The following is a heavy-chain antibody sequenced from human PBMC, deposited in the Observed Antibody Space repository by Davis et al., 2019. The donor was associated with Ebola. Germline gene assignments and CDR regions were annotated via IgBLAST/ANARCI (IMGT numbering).Heavy chain of an antibody. J-gene: IGHJ5*02. CDR3: ARGLFDFGVVIHSNWFDP. Sequence: MPGGSLRLSCAASGFTFSSYAMHWVRQAPGKGLEWIGEIYHSGSTNYNPSLKSRVTISVDKSKNQFSLKLSSVTAADTAVYYCARGLFDFGVVIHSNWFDPWGQGTLVTVSS. CDR1: GFTFSSYA. D-gene: IGHD3-3*01. CDR2: IYHSGST. V-gene: IGHV4-4*02.